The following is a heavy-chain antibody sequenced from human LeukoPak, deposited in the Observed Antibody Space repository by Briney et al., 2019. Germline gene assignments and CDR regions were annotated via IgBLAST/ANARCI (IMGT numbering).Heavy chain of an antibody. V-gene: IGHV3-23*01. CDR3: AKDLARYCSGGSCPREFDY. CDR1: GFTFSNYA. Sequence: PTGGSLRLSCAAAGFTFSNYAVSWVREAPGKGLEWGSAISGSGGTTYYADSVTGRFTISRDNSKNTLWLQMNSLRAEDTAVYYCAKDLARYCSGGSCPREFDYWGQGTLVTVSS. CDR2: ISGSGGTT. D-gene: IGHD2-15*01. J-gene: IGHJ4*02.